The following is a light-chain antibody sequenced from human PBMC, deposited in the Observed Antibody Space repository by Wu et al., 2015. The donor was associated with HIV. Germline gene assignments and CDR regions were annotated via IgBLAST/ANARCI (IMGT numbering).Light chain of an antibody. Sequence: DIQMTQSPSSLSASVGDRVTITCRASQRISSYLNWYQQKPGKAPKLLIYAASSLQSGVPSRFSGSGSGTDFTLTISSLQPEDFATYYCQQSYSTPPRTFGPGTKVDIK. CDR2: AAS. J-gene: IGKJ3*01. CDR1: QRISSY. V-gene: IGKV1-39*01. CDR3: QQSYSTPPRT.